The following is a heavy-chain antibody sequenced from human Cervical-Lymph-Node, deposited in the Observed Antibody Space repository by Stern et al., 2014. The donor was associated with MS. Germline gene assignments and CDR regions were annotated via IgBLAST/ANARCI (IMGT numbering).Heavy chain of an antibody. D-gene: IGHD1-26*01. CDR1: GYTFIDYY. Sequence: VQLVESGADVKKPGASVTGSCRTSGYTFIDYYIHWVRQAPGQGLEWMGIINLSDGATTYAQKFQGRVTMTRDTSTNTAYMQLGSLTSEDTAVFFCAREGADNDAFDVWGQGTMVTVSS. CDR3: AREGADNDAFDV. CDR2: INLSDGAT. V-gene: IGHV1-46*03. J-gene: IGHJ3*01.